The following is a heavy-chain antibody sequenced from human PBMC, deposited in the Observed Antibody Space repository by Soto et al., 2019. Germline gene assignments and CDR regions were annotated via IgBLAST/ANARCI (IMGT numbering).Heavy chain of an antibody. CDR2: IYHSGST. D-gene: IGHD3-10*01. CDR1: SGSISSSNW. Sequence: SETLSLTCAVSSGSISSSNWWSWVRQPPGKGMEWIGEIYHSGSTNYNPSLKSRVTISVDKSKNQFSLKLSSVTAADTAVYYCARSGDMVRGVTVGDAFDIWGQGTMVSV. V-gene: IGHV4-4*02. CDR3: ARSGDMVRGVTVGDAFDI. J-gene: IGHJ3*02.